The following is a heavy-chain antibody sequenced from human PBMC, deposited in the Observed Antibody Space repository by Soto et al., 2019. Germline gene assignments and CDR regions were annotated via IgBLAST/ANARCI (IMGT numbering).Heavy chain of an antibody. CDR3: ARGERRRITIFGVVITPRFDY. CDR1: GDSISDTRYY. J-gene: IGHJ4*02. D-gene: IGHD3-3*01. Sequence: PSETLSLTCSVLGDSISDTRYYWSWIRQPPGKGLEWIGEINHSGSTNYNPSLKSRVTISVDTSKNQFSLKLSSVTAADTAVYYCARGERRRITIFGVVITPRFDYWGQGTLVTVSS. CDR2: INHSGST. V-gene: IGHV4-34*01.